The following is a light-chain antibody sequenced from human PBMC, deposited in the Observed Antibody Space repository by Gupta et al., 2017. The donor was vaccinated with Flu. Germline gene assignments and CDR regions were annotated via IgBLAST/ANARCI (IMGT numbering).Light chain of an antibody. V-gene: IGKV3-11*01. CDR1: QSVSSY. J-gene: IGKJ2*03. CDR3: QQRSNWPPYS. CDR2: DAS. Sequence: EIVLTQSPAPLSLSPGERATLSCRASQSVSSYLAWYQQKPGQAPRLLIDDASNRATGIPARFSGSGSGTDFTLTISSLEPEDFAVYYCQQRSNWPPYSFGQGTKLEIK.